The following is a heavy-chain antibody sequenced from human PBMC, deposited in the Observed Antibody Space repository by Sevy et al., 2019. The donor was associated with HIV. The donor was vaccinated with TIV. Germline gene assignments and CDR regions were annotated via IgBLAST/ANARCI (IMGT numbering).Heavy chain of an antibody. CDR3: AKDGEPYYDILTGYYYFDY. Sequence: GGSLRLSCAASGFTFSSYAMSWVRQAPGKGLEWVSAISGSGGSTYYADSVKGRFTISRDNSKNTLYLQMNSLRAEDTAVYYCAKDGEPYYDILTGYYYFDYWGQGTLVTVSS. V-gene: IGHV3-23*01. J-gene: IGHJ4*02. CDR1: GFTFSSYA. D-gene: IGHD3-9*01. CDR2: ISGSGGST.